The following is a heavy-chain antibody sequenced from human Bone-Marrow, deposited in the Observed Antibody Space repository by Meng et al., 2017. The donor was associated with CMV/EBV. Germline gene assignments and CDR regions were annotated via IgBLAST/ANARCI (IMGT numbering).Heavy chain of an antibody. CDR2: ISSSSSYI. Sequence: GGSLRLSCAASGFTFSSYSMNWVRQAPGKGLEWVSSISSSSSYIYYADSVKGRFTISRDNAKNSLYLQMNSLRAEDTAVYYCASHPSDYYYYYGMDVWGQGTTVTVSS. CDR1: GFTFSSYS. D-gene: IGHD2-21*02. J-gene: IGHJ6*02. V-gene: IGHV3-21*01. CDR3: ASHPSDYYYYYGMDV.